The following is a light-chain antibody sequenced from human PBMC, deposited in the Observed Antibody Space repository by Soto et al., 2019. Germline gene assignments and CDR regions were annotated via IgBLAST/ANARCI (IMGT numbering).Light chain of an antibody. V-gene: IGLV2-11*01. CDR1: SSDVGRYNF. CDR2: DVI. Sequence: QSALTQPRSVSGSPGQSVTISCTGTSSDVGRYNFVSWYQQHPDKAPKLMIYDVIKRPSGVPDRFSGSKSGNTASLTIYGLHAEDEADYHCCSYAGSYTHVFGTGTKLTVL. J-gene: IGLJ1*01. CDR3: CSYAGSYTHV.